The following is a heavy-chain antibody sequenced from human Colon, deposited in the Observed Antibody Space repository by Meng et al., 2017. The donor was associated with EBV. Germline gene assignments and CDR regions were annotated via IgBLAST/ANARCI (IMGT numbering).Heavy chain of an antibody. CDR3: ARRRGGSGRDC. Sequence: LQLQESGPGLAKPSETLSLTCTVSGGFISSNGYYWDWVRQPPGKGLEWIGAIYHSGSTSYNPSLQSRVTMFVDTSKNQFSLMLTSVTATDTAVYYCARRRGGSGRDCWGQGTLVTVSS. D-gene: IGHD3-10*01. V-gene: IGHV4-39*01. CDR2: IYHSGST. CDR1: GGFISSNGYY. J-gene: IGHJ4*02.